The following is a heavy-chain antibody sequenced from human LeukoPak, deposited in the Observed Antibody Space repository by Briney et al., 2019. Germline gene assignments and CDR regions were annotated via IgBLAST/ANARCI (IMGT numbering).Heavy chain of an antibody. J-gene: IGHJ3*01. D-gene: IGHD4-11*01. CDR2: IYQSGST. V-gene: IGHV4-30-2*02. Sequence: SQTLSLTCAVSGGSINSGGYSWSWIRQPPGKGLEWIGYIYQSGSTYYNPSLKSRVTISVDISKNHFSLRLSSVTAADTAVYYCARHVTVTYDAFDLWGQGTMVTVSS. CDR3: ARHVTVTYDAFDL. CDR1: GGSINSGGYS.